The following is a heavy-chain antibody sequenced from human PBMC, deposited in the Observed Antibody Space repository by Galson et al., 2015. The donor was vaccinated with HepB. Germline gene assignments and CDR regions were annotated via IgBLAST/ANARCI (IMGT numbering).Heavy chain of an antibody. J-gene: IGHJ3*01. D-gene: IGHD4-23*01. CDR3: VRELNRWRGPFDL. CDR2: LNEDGTEK. CDR1: GFTFNKYW. V-gene: IGHV3-7*03. Sequence: SLRLSCAASGFTFNKYWMSWVRQAPGKGLEWVANLNEDGTEKRYVDSVKGRFTISRDNAKNTLYLQMNSLRTDDTSIYYCVRELNRWRGPFDLWGQGTLVSVSS.